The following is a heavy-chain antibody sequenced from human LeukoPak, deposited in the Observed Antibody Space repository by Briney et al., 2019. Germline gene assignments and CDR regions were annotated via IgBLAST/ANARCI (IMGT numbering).Heavy chain of an antibody. CDR2: IYTSGST. D-gene: IGHD3-10*01. CDR3: ARRYYYGSGSYYDY. V-gene: IGHV4-61*02. Sequence: PSETLSLTCTVSGNSISSGDNYWSWIRQPAGKGLEWIGRIYTSGSTNYNPSLKSRVTISVDTSKNQFSLKLSSVTAADTAVYYCARRYYYGSGSYYDYWGQGTLVTVSS. CDR1: GNSISSGDNY. J-gene: IGHJ4*02.